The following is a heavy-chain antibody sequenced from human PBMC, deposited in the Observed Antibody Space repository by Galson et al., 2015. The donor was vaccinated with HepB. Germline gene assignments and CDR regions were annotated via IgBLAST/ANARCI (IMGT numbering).Heavy chain of an antibody. Sequence: SLRLSCAASGFTFRTYGMHWVRQAPGKGLEWVAIIYYDGSNKFYADSVKGRFTISRDNSKNTLYLQMNSLRAEDTAVYYCARSTWGLMTRGDVFDIWGQGTVVTVSS. J-gene: IGHJ3*02. CDR1: GFTFRTYG. D-gene: IGHD3-16*01. CDR3: ARSTWGLMTRGDVFDI. CDR2: IYYDGSNK. V-gene: IGHV3-33*01.